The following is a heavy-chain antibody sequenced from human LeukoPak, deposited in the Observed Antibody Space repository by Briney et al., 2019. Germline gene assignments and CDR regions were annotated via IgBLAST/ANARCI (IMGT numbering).Heavy chain of an antibody. CDR2: VNDRGTT. CDR3: ATRRGGPYPYYFDH. CDR1: GDSSSGYY. D-gene: IGHD2-15*01. V-gene: IGHV4-34*01. Sequence: SETLSLTCAVYGDSSSGYYWSWIRQSPGTGLEWIGEVNDRGTTNYNLNLKSRVTISVVTSSNQFSLKLTSVTAADTALYFCATRRGGPYPYYFDHWDQGALVTVSS. J-gene: IGHJ4*02.